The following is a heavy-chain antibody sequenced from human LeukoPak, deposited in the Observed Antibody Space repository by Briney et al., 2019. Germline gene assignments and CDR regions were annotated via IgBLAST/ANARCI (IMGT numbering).Heavy chain of an antibody. Sequence: GGSLRLSCAASGFTFSNYWMHWVRQAPGKGLVWVSRINSDGSSTTYADSVKGRFTVSRDNAKNTLYLQMNSLRAEDTAVYYCASRGVVTGAFDTWGQGTMVTVSS. J-gene: IGHJ3*02. V-gene: IGHV3-74*01. CDR1: GFTFSNYW. D-gene: IGHD2-15*01. CDR3: ASRGVVTGAFDT. CDR2: INSDGSST.